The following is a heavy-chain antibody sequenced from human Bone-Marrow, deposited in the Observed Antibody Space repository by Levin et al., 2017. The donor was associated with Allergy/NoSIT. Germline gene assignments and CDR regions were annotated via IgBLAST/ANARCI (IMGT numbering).Heavy chain of an antibody. Sequence: GESLKISCAASGFTFSNNAMIWVRQAPGKGLEWVSSLSTSAGTTKYADSVKGRVTISRDISNNTLYLQMTSLRAEDTAVYYCAFTVTTYPYYYYGMDVWGQGTTVAVSS. D-gene: IGHD4-17*01. CDR3: AFTVTTYPYYYYGMDV. CDR2: LSTSAGTT. V-gene: IGHV3-23*01. J-gene: IGHJ6*02. CDR1: GFTFSNNA.